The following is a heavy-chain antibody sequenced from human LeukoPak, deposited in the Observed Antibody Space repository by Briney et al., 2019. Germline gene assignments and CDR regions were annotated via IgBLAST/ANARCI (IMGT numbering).Heavy chain of an antibody. J-gene: IGHJ4*02. CDR3: ARGTGSGSYSPLPDY. V-gene: IGHV1-18*01. CDR2: ISAYNGNT. D-gene: IGHD1-26*01. CDR1: GYTFTSYG. Sequence: ASVRVSCKASGYTFTSYGISWVRQAPGQGLEWMGWISAYNGNTNYALKLQGRVTMTTDTSTSTAYMELSRLRSDDTAVYYCARGTGSGSYSPLPDYWGQGTLVTVSS.